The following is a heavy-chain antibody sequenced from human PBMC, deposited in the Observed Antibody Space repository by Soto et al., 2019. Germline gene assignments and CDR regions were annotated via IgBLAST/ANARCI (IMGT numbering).Heavy chain of an antibody. Sequence: SEPLSLTCTVSVTSISSYYWSWIRQPPGKGLEWIANIHSSGSTNYNPSLKSRVTMSVDTSKNQFSLRLMSLTAADTAVYYCARDQGVAGAGITWFHPWGQGSLVTVSS. CDR3: ARDQGVAGAGITWFHP. J-gene: IGHJ5*02. D-gene: IGHD6-13*01. V-gene: IGHV4-59*12. CDR1: VTSISSYY. CDR2: IHSSGST.